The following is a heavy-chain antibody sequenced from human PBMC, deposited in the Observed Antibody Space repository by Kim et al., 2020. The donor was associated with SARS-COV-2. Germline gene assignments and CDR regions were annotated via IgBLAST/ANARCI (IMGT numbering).Heavy chain of an antibody. CDR2: IYYSGST. CDR1: GGSISSSSYY. D-gene: IGHD3-9*01. J-gene: IGHJ5*02. Sequence: SETLSLTCTVSGGSISSSSYYWGWIRQPPGKGLEWIGSIYYSGSTYYNPSLKSRVTISVDTSKNQFSLKLSSVTAADTAVYYYARRGYFALASPFDPWGQGTLVTVSS. V-gene: IGHV4-39*01. CDR3: ARRGYFALASPFDP.